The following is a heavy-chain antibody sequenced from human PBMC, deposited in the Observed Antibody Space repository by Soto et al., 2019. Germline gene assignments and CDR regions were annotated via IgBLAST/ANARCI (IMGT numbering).Heavy chain of an antibody. CDR1: GFTFRSYA. CDR3: ARDYETSSAGYYYYGPDV. J-gene: IGHJ6*02. Sequence: QVQLVESGGGVVQPGRSLRLSCGASGFTFRSYAMHWVRQAPGKGLEWVATISHDGNIKYYADSVKGRFAISRDNSMNAMFLQMDSLRPEDTARYYCARDYETSSAGYYYYGPDVWGHGTTVTVSS. CDR2: ISHDGNIK. V-gene: IGHV3-30*09. D-gene: IGHD2-2*01.